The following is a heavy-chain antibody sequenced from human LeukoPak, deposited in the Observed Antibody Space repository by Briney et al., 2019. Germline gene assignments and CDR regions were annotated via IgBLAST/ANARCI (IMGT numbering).Heavy chain of an antibody. J-gene: IGHJ4*02. CDR1: GFTLSSYA. V-gene: IGHV3-23*01. CDR2: ISGSGGST. Sequence: PGGSLRLSCAASGFTLSSYAMSWVRQAPGKGLEWVSAISGSGGSTYYADSVKGRFTISRDNSKNTLYLQMNSLRAEDTAVYYCARESQPQYYYDSSGYYSFDYWGQGTLVTVSS. D-gene: IGHD3-22*01. CDR3: ARESQPQYYYDSSGYYSFDY.